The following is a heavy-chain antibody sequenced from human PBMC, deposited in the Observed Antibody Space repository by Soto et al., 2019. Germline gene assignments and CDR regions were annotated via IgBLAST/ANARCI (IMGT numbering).Heavy chain of an antibody. V-gene: IGHV3-23*01. CDR3: AKNSGWFNT. CDR1: VFPFSTPD. J-gene: IGHJ5*02. D-gene: IGHD3-10*01. CDR2: IGGSGETT. Sequence: PRGALVLGCASSVFPFSTPDMSWVRQAPGKGLEWVSTIGGSGETTYYADSVKGRFTISRDNSKNTLYLQMNSLRADDTALYYCAKNSGWFNTWGQGAMVTVSS.